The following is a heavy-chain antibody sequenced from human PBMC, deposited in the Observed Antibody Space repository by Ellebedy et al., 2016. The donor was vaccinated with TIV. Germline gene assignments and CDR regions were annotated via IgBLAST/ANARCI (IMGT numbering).Heavy chain of an antibody. Sequence: PGGSLRLSCAASGFTFSSYDMHWVRHATGKGMEWVSGIGAAGDTYYPGSVKGRFTISRENAKNSLYLQMNSLRAGDTAVYYCARVYGSGTSVYWFFDLWGRGTLVTVSS. D-gene: IGHD3-10*01. CDR2: IGAAGDT. CDR1: GFTFSSYD. CDR3: ARVYGSGTSVYWFFDL. V-gene: IGHV3-13*01. J-gene: IGHJ2*01.